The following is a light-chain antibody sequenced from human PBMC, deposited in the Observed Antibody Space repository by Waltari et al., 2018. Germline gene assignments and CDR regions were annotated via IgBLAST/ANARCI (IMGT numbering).Light chain of an antibody. CDR1: SSDVGGYKF. CDR2: EVS. CDR3: NSYAGSNNWV. Sequence: QSALTQPPSVSGSPGQSVTISCTGISSDVGGYKFVSWYQQYPRTAPQLILYEVSPRPSGVPDRFSGSKSGNTASLTVSGLQAEDEADYYCNSYAGSNNWVFGGGTKLTVL. J-gene: IGLJ3*02. V-gene: IGLV2-8*01.